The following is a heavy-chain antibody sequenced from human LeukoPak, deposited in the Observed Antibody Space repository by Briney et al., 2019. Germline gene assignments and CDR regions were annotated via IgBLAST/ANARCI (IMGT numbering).Heavy chain of an antibody. J-gene: IGHJ4*02. V-gene: IGHV3-48*03. CDR1: GFPFSSYD. CDR3: ARKLTGTTYFDC. D-gene: IGHD1-1*01. CDR2: IHSSGGTI. Sequence: GVSLRLSCATSGFPFSSYDMNWVRQAPGKGLEWVSYIHSSGGTIYYADSVKGRFTISRDSAKNSVYLRMNSLRAEDTALYYCARKLTGTTYFDCWGQGILVTVSS.